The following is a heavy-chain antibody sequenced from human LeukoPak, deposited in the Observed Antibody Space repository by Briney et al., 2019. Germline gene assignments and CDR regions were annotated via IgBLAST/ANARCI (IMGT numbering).Heavy chain of an antibody. CDR3: GRGLRYSESYVVEY. CDR1: GGSFTADNYF. V-gene: IGHV4-30-4*08. J-gene: IGHJ4*02. Sequence: SETLSLTCTVSGGSFTADNYFWSWTRQPPGAGLEWIGYIYYTAGSYYNPSLKSRVTMSIDASTNQFSLKLNSVTAADTAVYHCGRGLRYSESYVVEYWGLGTLVTVSS. CDR2: IYYTAGS. D-gene: IGHD1-26*01.